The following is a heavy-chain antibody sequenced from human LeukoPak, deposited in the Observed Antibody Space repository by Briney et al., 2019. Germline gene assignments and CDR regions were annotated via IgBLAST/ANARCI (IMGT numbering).Heavy chain of an antibody. Sequence: GGSLRLSCAASGFTFISYAMIWVRQAPGKGLEWVSGISGSGSNTYYADSVKGRFTISRDNSKNTLYLQMNSLRAEDTAVYYCAKEGEYSYGRPLDYWGQGTLVTVSS. J-gene: IGHJ4*02. CDR3: AKEGEYSYGRPLDY. CDR2: ISGSGSNT. V-gene: IGHV3-23*01. CDR1: GFTFISYA. D-gene: IGHD5-18*01.